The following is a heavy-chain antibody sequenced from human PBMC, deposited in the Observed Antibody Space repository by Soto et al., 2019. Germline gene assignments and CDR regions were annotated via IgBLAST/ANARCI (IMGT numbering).Heavy chain of an antibody. V-gene: IGHV1-18*01. D-gene: IGHD5-18*01. Sequence: QVRLVQSGAEVKKPGASVQVSCKASGYSFTSYGISWVRQAAGQGLEWMAWIRGYNGKTRFAPKYQGRLTMTIDTSTSTAYMDLRSLRSDDAAMYYCARDNMVNTDNWFDLWGQGTLVTVSS. J-gene: IGHJ5*02. CDR3: ARDNMVNTDNWFDL. CDR2: IRGYNGKT. CDR1: GYSFTSYG.